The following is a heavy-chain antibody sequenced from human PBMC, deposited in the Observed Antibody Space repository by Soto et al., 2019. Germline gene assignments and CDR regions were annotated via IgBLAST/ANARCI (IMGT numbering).Heavy chain of an antibody. D-gene: IGHD6-13*01. Sequence: EVQVLESGGGLVQPGGSLRLSCAASGFTFSTYAMSWVRQAPGKGLEWVSGISGSGGSTYYAYAVKGRFTISTDNSKKTLFLEMSSLSAEDTAVYFCAKGGAAAGMGYFDLWGRGTLVTVSS. V-gene: IGHV3-23*01. J-gene: IGHJ2*01. CDR2: ISGSGGST. CDR1: GFTFSTYA. CDR3: AKGGAAAGMGYFDL.